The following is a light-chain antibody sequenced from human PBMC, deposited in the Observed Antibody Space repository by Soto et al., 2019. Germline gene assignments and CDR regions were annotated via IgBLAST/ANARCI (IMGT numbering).Light chain of an antibody. V-gene: IGKV3D-15*01. CDR1: QSVSSY. CDR3: QQYNNWPPST. J-gene: IGKJ1*01. CDR2: CAS. Sequence: EIVMTQSPATLSVSPGERATLSCRASQSVSSYLACYQQKTGQAPRLLIYCASTRATGFPARFSGSGSGTGYNLTIISLQSEDFAVYYCQQYNNWPPSTFGQGTKVEIK.